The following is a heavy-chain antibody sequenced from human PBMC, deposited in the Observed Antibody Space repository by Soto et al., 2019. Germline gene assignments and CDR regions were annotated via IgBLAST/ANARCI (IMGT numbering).Heavy chain of an antibody. D-gene: IGHD5-12*01. J-gene: IGHJ4*02. CDR2: IFWDDDK. Sequence: QITLKESGPALVRPTQTLTLTCSFSGFSLTTRGVAVGWIRQPPGKSLEWLALIFWDDDKWYSPSLRSRLTITEDTSKNQVVLTMTNMDPVDTATYYCAHRSRGYAYYFDQWGQGTLVTASS. CDR1: GFSLTTRGVA. V-gene: IGHV2-5*02. CDR3: AHRSRGYAYYFDQ.